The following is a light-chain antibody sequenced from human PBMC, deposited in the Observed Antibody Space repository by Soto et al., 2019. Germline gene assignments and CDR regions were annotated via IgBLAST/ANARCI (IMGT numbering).Light chain of an antibody. Sequence: EIVLTQSPATLSLSPGERATLSCRASQCVSRHLGWYQQKLGQAPRLLIHDASNRATDIPARFSGSGSGTDFTLTISSLEPEDFAVYYCQQRSSWPLTVGGGTKVEIK. J-gene: IGKJ4*01. CDR2: DAS. V-gene: IGKV3-11*01. CDR1: QCVSRH. CDR3: QQRSSWPLT.